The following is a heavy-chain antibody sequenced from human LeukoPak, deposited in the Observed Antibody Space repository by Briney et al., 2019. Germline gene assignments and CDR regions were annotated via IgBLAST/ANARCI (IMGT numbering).Heavy chain of an antibody. CDR3: ARGRGSSWQLFDY. Sequence: APVKVSCKASGGTFSSYALSWVRRAPGQGLEWMGGIIPIFGTANYVQKFQGRVAITADESTSTAYMELSGLRSEDTAVYYCARGRGSSWQLFDYWGQGTLVTVSS. J-gene: IGHJ4*02. V-gene: IGHV1-69*13. D-gene: IGHD6-13*01. CDR2: IIPIFGTA. CDR1: GGTFSSYA.